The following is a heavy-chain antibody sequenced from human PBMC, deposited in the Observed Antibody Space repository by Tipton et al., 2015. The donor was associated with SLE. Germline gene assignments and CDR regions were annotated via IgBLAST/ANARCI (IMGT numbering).Heavy chain of an antibody. CDR3: ARDPWLMLFFDY. V-gene: IGHV4-39*07. CDR1: GGPISSSSYY. D-gene: IGHD3-9*01. CDR2: IYYSGST. J-gene: IGHJ4*02. Sequence: TLSLTCTVSGGPISSSSYYWGWIRQPPGKGLEWIGSIYYSGSTYYNPSLKSRVTISVDTSKNQFSLKLSSVTAADTAVYYCARDPWLMLFFDYWGQGTLVTVSS.